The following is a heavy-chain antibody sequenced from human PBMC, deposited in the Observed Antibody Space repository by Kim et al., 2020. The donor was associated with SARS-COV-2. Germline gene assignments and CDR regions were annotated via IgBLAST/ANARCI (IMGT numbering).Heavy chain of an antibody. CDR2: ITHSEST. Sequence: SETLSLICAVYGGSFSGYYWSWIRQPPGKGLEWIGEITHSESTNYNPSLKSRVIISVDTSKNQFSLRLTSVTAADTAVYFCARSVVGITTVTIVMWSHY. CDR1: GGSFSGYY. CDR3: ARSVVGITTVTIVMWSHY. V-gene: IGHV4-34*01. D-gene: IGHD4-17*01. J-gene: IGHJ6*01.